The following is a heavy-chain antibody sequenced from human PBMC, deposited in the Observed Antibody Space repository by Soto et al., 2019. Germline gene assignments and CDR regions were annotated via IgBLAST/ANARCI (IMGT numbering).Heavy chain of an antibody. D-gene: IGHD4-17*01. V-gene: IGHV3-30*18. CDR1: GFTFSSYG. J-gene: IGHJ4*02. CDR3: AKAAHDYGGNSVYYFDY. Sequence: GGSLRLSCAASGFTFSSYGMHWVRQAPGKGLEWVAVISYDGSNKYYADSVKGRFTISRDNSKNTLYLQMNSLRAEDTAVDYCAKAAHDYGGNSVYYFDYWGQGTLVTVSS. CDR2: ISYDGSNK.